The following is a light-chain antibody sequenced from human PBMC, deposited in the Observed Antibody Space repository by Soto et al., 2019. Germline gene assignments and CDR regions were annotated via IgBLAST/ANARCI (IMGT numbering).Light chain of an antibody. Sequence: QSALTQPASVSGSPGQSITISCTGTSSDVGGYNYVSWYQQHPGKAPKVMIYDVSNRPSGVSNRFSGSKSGNTASLTISGLQAEDEADYYCSSITDSSTHVVFGGGTKLTVL. CDR3: SSITDSSTHVV. CDR2: DVS. J-gene: IGLJ2*01. CDR1: SSDVGGYNY. V-gene: IGLV2-14*01.